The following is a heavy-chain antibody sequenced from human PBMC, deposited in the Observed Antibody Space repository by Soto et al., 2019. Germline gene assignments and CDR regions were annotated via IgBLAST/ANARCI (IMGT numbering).Heavy chain of an antibody. J-gene: IGHJ6*04. Sequence: PGCSLRIACAASRFTVNSKYTSWVRQATGKGLEWVSLIQSGGPTYYADSVKGRFTISRDTSENTLHLQMDSLRAEDTAVYYCARDDVLCDGGRCYGVPLDVWVKGTTVTVSS. V-gene: IGHV3-66*01. CDR2: IQSGGPT. CDR3: ARDDVLCDGGRCYGVPLDV. CDR1: RFTVNSKY. D-gene: IGHD2-15*01.